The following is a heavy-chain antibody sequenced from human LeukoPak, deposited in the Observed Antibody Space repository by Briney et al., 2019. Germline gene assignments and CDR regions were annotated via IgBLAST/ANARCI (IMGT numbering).Heavy chain of an antibody. Sequence: GGSLRLSCAASGFTFSSNWMSWVRQAPGKGLEWVANIEQDGSEKYYVDSAKGRFTISRDNAKNSLYLQMNSLRAEDTAVYYCARGVGSGWFGDYFDYWGQGTLVTVSS. CDR2: IEQDGSEK. CDR1: GFTFSSNW. D-gene: IGHD6-19*01. CDR3: ARGVGSGWFGDYFDY. J-gene: IGHJ4*02. V-gene: IGHV3-7*01.